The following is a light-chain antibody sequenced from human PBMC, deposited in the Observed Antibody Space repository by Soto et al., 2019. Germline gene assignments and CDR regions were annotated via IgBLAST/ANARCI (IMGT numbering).Light chain of an antibody. Sequence: EIVLTQSPVTLSLSPGDRATLSCRASQSVSSYLAWYQQKPGQAPRLLIYDASNRAAGIPVRFSGSGSGTDFSLTITSLEPEDFAVYYCQQRSDWPSTFGGGTMVEIK. CDR2: DAS. V-gene: IGKV3-11*01. CDR1: QSVSSY. CDR3: QQRSDWPST. J-gene: IGKJ4*01.